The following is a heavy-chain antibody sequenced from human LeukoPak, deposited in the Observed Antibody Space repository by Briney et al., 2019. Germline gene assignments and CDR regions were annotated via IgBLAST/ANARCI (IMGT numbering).Heavy chain of an antibody. D-gene: IGHD6-25*01. CDR2: IKSKTDGGTR. CDR3: ATGVEPDIIAADDAFDI. J-gene: IGHJ3*02. V-gene: IGHV3-15*01. Sequence: PGGSLRLSCAASGFTFSNAWMSWVRQAPGKGLEWVGRIKSKTDGGTRDYAAPVKGRFTISRDDSKNTLYLQMNSLKTEDTAVYYCATGVEPDIIAADDAFDIWGQGTMVTVSS. CDR1: GFTFSNAW.